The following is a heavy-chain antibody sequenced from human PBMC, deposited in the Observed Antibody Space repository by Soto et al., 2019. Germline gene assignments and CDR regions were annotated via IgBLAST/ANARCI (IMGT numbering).Heavy chain of an antibody. V-gene: IGHV4-59*08. CDR3: ARQKTMGATFFDY. J-gene: IGHJ4*02. CDR1: GGSLDDYG. D-gene: IGHD1-26*01. Sequence: SETLCVRYSVAGGSLDDYGGSWLRQPPGKELEWIAYISYSGLTHYSPSLESRATISVDTSKNQFSLKLTSMTATDTAVYYCARQKTMGATFFDYWGPGALVTVS. CDR2: ISYSGLT.